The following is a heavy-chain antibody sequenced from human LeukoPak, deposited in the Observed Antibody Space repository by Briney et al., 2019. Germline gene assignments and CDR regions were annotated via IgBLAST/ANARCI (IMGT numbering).Heavy chain of an antibody. V-gene: IGHV3-11*01. CDR3: ARASHKYYDFWSGLGWFDP. D-gene: IGHD3-3*01. CDR1: GFTLSDYY. Sequence: GGSLRLSCAASGFTLSDYYMSWIRQAPGKGLEWVSYISSSGSTIYYADSVKGRFTISRDNAKNSLYLQMNSLRAEDTAVYYCARASHKYYDFWSGLGWFDPWGQGTLVTVSS. J-gene: IGHJ5*02. CDR2: ISSSGSTI.